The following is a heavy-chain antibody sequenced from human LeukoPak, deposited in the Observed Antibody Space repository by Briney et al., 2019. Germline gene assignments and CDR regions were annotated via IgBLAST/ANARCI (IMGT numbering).Heavy chain of an antibody. D-gene: IGHD6-19*01. CDR3: ARGQWLPTDAFDI. Sequence: GGSLRLSCAASGFTFSNAWMNWVRQAPGKGLEWVANIKQDGSEKNYVDSVKGRFTISRDNAKNSLYLQMNSLRAEDTAVYYCARGQWLPTDAFDIWGQGTMVTVSS. CDR2: IKQDGSEK. J-gene: IGHJ3*02. CDR1: GFTFSNAW. V-gene: IGHV3-7*01.